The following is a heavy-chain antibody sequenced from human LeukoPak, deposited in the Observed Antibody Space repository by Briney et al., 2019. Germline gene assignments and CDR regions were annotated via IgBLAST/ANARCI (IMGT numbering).Heavy chain of an antibody. CDR2: IYPGDSDT. D-gene: IGHD3-22*01. CDR1: GYSFTSYW. CDR3: AVGGITMIGEFDY. Sequence: EESLKISCKGSGYSFTSYWIGWVRPMPGKGLEWMGIIYPGDSDTRYSTSFQGQVTISADKSISTAYLQWSSLKASDTAMYYCAVGGITMIGEFDYWGQGTLVTVSS. J-gene: IGHJ4*02. V-gene: IGHV5-51*01.